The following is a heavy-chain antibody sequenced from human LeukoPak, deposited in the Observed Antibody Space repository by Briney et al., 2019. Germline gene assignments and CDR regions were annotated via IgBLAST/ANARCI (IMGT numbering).Heavy chain of an antibody. V-gene: IGHV3-53*01. CDR1: KFTFSSYD. J-gene: IGHJ4*02. Sequence: GRSLRLSCAASKFTFSSYDMHWVRLAPGKGLEWVSIIYTAGNTYYADSVKGRFTISRDNSKNTLDLQMNSLRAEDTAVYYCARARRCGLNDDYGACFDSWGQGILVTVSS. CDR2: IYTAGNT. D-gene: IGHD4-17*01. CDR3: ARARRCGLNDDYGACFDS.